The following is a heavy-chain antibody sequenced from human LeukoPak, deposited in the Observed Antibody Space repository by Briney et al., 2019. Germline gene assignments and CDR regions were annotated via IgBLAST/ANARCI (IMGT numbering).Heavy chain of an antibody. CDR3: ARVRHYDLNWFDP. Sequence: SVKVSXKASGYTFTSYGISWVRQAPGQGLEWMGGIIPIFGTANYAQKFQGRVTITADESTSTAYMELSSLRSEDTAVYYCARVRHYDLNWFDPWGQGTLVTVSS. CDR1: GYTFTSYG. J-gene: IGHJ5*02. V-gene: IGHV1-69*13. CDR2: IIPIFGTA. D-gene: IGHD3-3*01.